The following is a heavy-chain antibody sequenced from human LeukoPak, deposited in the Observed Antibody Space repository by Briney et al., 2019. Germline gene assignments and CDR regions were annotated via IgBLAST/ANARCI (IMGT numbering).Heavy chain of an antibody. D-gene: IGHD5-12*01. V-gene: IGHV3-48*02. CDR3: ARDRGGYEFFDS. CDR1: GFTFSNYS. Sequence: GGSLRLSCAASGFTFSNYSMNWVRQAPGKGLEWVSYISTRSGTIYYTDPVKGRFTISRDNAKNSLYLQMNSLRDEDTAVYYCARDRGGYEFFDSWGQGILVTVSS. CDR2: ISTRSGTI. J-gene: IGHJ4*02.